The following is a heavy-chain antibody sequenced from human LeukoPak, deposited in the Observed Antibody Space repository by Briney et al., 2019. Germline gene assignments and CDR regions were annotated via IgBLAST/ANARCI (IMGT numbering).Heavy chain of an antibody. V-gene: IGHV4-34*01. CDR3: ARDLVRNWFDP. J-gene: IGHJ5*02. Sequence: PSETLSLTCTVSGGSISSYYWSWIRQPPGKGLEWIGEINHSGSTNHNPSLKSRVTISVDTSKNQFSLKLSSVTAADTAVYYCARDLVRNWFDPWGQGTLVTVSS. CDR1: GGSISSYY. CDR2: INHSGST. D-gene: IGHD2-21*01.